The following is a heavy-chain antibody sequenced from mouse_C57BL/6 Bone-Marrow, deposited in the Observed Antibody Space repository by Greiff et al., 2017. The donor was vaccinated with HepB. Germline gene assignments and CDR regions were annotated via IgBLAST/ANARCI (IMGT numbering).Heavy chain of an antibody. Sequence: EVQWVESGGGLVKPGGSLKLSCAASGFTFSSYTMSWVRQTPEKRLEWVATISGGGGNTYYPDSVKGRFTISRDNAKNTLYLQMSSLRSEDTALYYCARRGSTVVYWYFDVWGTGTTVTVSS. CDR3: ARRGSTVVYWYFDV. J-gene: IGHJ1*03. CDR1: GFTFSSYT. V-gene: IGHV5-9*01. D-gene: IGHD1-1*01. CDR2: ISGGGGNT.